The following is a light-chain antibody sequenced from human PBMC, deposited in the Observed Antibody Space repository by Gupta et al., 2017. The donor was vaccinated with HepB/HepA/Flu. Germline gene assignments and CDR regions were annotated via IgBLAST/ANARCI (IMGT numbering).Light chain of an antibody. CDR3: LQHNSYPLT. J-gene: IGKJ4*01. CDR2: AAS. V-gene: IGKV1-17*01. Sequence: DIQMTQSPSSLSASLGDRVTITCRASQGIRNDVGWYQQKQGKAPKRLIYAASSLQSGVPSRFSGSGFGTEFTLTSSSLQPEDFATYYCLQHNSYPLTFGGGTKVEIK. CDR1: QGIRND.